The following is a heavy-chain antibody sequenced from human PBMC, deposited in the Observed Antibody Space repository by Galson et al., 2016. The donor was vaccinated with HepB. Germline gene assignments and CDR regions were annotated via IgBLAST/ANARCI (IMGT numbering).Heavy chain of an antibody. CDR1: GFTFSTYS. J-gene: IGHJ4*02. D-gene: IGHD3-9*01. V-gene: IGHV3-48*01. CDR2: IRGGNTNT. CDR3: ARDHDWAFDY. Sequence: PLRLSCAASGFTFSTYSMNWVRQAPGKGLEWIAYIRGGNTNTDYAVSVKGRFTISRDDATNSLFLQMNSLRGEDTAIYYCARDHDWAFDYWGQGTLVSVSS.